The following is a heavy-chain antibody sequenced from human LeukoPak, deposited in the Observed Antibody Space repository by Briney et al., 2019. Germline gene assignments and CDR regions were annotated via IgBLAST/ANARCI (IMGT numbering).Heavy chain of an antibody. CDR1: GGSIINYY. V-gene: IGHV4-4*07. D-gene: IGHD3-22*01. Sequence: SETLSLTCSVSGGSIINYYWSWLRQPAGKGLEWIGRIYITGTTNYNPTLKSRFTMSVDTSENQVSLKLTSVTAADAAVYYCTIMQFYDSTGYSPGHYMDVWGKGTTVTVSS. CDR3: TIMQFYDSTGYSPGHYMDV. CDR2: IYITGTT. J-gene: IGHJ6*03.